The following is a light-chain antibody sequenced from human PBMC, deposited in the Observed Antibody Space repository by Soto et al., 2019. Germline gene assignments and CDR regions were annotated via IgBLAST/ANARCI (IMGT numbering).Light chain of an antibody. CDR3: ASWDDRLGAVI. CDR1: SSDVGGYNY. Sequence: QSALTQPASVSGSPGQSITISCTGTSSDVGGYNYVSWYQQYPGKAPKILIYEVTTRPSGVSDRFSGSKSGNTASLTISGLQAEDDADYYCASWDDRLGAVIFGGGTKVTVL. J-gene: IGLJ2*01. V-gene: IGLV2-14*01. CDR2: EVT.